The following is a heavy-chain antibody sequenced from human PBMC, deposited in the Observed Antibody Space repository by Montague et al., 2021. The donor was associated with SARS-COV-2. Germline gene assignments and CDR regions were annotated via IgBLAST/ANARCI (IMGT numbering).Heavy chain of an antibody. J-gene: IGHJ6*02. D-gene: IGHD3-10*01. V-gene: IGHV4-39*01. Sequence: SETLSLTCTVSGGSISSTAYYWGWIRQPPGKGLEWIGSIYYTVNTYYNPSLKSRVTISVDASKNQLPLTLSSVSAADTAVYYCARQTTLLRGRAPPGVWGQGTTVTVSS. CDR3: ARQTTLLRGRAPPGV. CDR2: IYYTVNT. CDR1: GGSISSTAYY.